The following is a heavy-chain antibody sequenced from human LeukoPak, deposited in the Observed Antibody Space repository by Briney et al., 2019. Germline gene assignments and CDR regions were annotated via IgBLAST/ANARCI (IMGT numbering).Heavy chain of an antibody. CDR3: AKGERAYCGGDCYYDY. Sequence: GGSLRLSCAASGFTFSSYSMNWVRQAPGKGLEWVSAISGSGGSTYYADSVKGRFTISRDNSKNTLYLQMNSLRAEDTAVCYCAKGERAYCGGDCYYDYWGQGTLVTVSS. V-gene: IGHV3-23*01. J-gene: IGHJ4*02. CDR2: ISGSGGST. CDR1: GFTFSSYS. D-gene: IGHD2-21*02.